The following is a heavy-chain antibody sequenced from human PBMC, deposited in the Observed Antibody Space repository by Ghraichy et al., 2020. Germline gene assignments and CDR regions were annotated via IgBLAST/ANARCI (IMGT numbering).Heavy chain of an antibody. V-gene: IGHV4-39*01. D-gene: IGHD1-26*01. J-gene: IGHJ5*02. CDR3: ARRFGYSGSCDP. CDR2: VFHNGNT. CDR1: GASVGSNSFY. Sequence: SETLSLTCSVSGASVGSNSFYWAWIRQPPGKGLEWIGRVFHNGNTYYSSSLNSRVTISVDTSKNQFSLKLNSVTAADTAVYFCARRFGYSGSCDPWGQGTLVTVSS.